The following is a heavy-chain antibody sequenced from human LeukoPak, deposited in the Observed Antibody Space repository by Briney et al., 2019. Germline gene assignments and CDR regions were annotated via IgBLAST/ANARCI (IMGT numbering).Heavy chain of an antibody. Sequence: SETLFLTCTVSGGSISSSGYYWGWIRQPPGKGLEWIGSIFYSGSTYYTPSLKSRVTISVDTSKNLFSLRLSSLTAADTAVYYCARQSWGRYWYFDLWGRGTLVTVSS. CDR3: ARQSWGRYWYFDL. CDR1: GGSISSSGYY. V-gene: IGHV4-39*01. J-gene: IGHJ2*01. D-gene: IGHD3-16*01. CDR2: IFYSGST.